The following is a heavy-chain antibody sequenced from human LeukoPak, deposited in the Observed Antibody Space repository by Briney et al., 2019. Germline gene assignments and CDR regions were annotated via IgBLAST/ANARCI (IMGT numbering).Heavy chain of an antibody. CDR2: IIPNSGGT. J-gene: IGHJ4*02. CDR1: GYTFTGYY. CDR3: ARERHSGSSLDY. D-gene: IGHD1-26*01. Sequence: APVKVSCKASGYTFTGYYMHWVRQAPGQGLEWMGWIIPNSGGTNYAQHFQGRVTMTRDTSISTAYMELRRLTSDDTAVYYCARERHSGSSLDYWGQGTLVTVSS. V-gene: IGHV1-2*02.